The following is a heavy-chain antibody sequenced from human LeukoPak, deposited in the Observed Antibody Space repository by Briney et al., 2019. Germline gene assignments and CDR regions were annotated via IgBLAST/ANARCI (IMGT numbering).Heavy chain of an antibody. V-gene: IGHV4-4*09. J-gene: IGHJ4*02. CDR1: GGSISNIY. D-gene: IGHD6-13*01. CDR3: ARHEGLAAGGFDY. CDR2: INTSGST. Sequence: PSETLSLTCTVSGGSISNIYWSWIRQPPGKGLEWIGYINTSGSTKYNPSLKSRVTISVDTSKNQFSLKLTSVTVADTAVYYCARHEGLAAGGFDYWGQGTLVTVSS.